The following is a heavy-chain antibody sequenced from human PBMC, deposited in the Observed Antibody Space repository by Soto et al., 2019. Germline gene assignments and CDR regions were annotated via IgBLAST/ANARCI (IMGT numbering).Heavy chain of an antibody. V-gene: IGHV3-30-3*01. CDR2: ISYDGSNK. J-gene: IGHJ6*02. D-gene: IGHD3-22*01. CDR1: GFTFSSYA. Sequence: QVQLVESGGGVVQPGRSLRLSCAASGFTFSSYAMHWVRQAPGKGLEWVAVISYDGSNKYYAASVKGRFTIARDNSKNTLYLQITSLRAEDTAVYYCARDAYRNRSGYYLYYSYYGMDVWGQGTTVTVSS. CDR3: ARDAYRNRSGYYLYYSYYGMDV.